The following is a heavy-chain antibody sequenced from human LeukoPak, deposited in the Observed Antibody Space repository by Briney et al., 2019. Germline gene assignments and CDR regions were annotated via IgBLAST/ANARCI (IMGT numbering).Heavy chain of an antibody. CDR2: LSGNGGTT. CDR3: ASQYTSSRIFDD. V-gene: IGHV3-23*01. D-gene: IGHD6-13*01. J-gene: IGHJ4*02. CDR1: GFTFSSYG. Sequence: GGSLRLSCAASGFTFSSYGMSWLRQAPGRGLEWVSALSGNGGTTYYVDSVKGRFTISRDNSKNTLYLQMNSLRAEDTAVYFCASQYTSSRIFDDWGQGTLVTVSS.